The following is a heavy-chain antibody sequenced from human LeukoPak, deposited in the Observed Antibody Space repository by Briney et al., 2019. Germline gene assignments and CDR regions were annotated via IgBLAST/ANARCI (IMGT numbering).Heavy chain of an antibody. Sequence: TGGSLRPSCAASGFTFSDYYMSWIRQAPGKGLEWVSYITRSGYKYYADSVKGRITISTDNAKNSLDLQMNGLRAEDTAVYYCARGVMTIFGVVKFLDYWGQGTLVTVSS. CDR2: ITRSGYK. V-gene: IGHV3-11*01. CDR1: GFTFSDYY. D-gene: IGHD3-3*01. J-gene: IGHJ4*02. CDR3: ARGVMTIFGVVKFLDY.